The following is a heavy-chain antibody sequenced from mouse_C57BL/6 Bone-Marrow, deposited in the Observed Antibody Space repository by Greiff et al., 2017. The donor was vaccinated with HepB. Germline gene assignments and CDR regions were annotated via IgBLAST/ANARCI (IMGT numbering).Heavy chain of an antibody. CDR2: ISDGGSYT. CDR1: GFTFSSYA. Sequence: EVKLVESGGGLVKPGGSLKLSCAASGFTFSSYAMSWVRQTPEKRLEWVATISDGGSYTYYPDNVKGRFTISRDNAKNNLYLQMSHLKSEDTAMYYCARDGVAWFAYWGQGTLVTVSA. CDR3: ARDGVAWFAY. V-gene: IGHV5-4*01. J-gene: IGHJ3*01.